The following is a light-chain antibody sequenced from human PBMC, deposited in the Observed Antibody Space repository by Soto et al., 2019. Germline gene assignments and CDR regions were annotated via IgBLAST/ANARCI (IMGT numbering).Light chain of an antibody. J-gene: IGKJ3*01. CDR2: DAS. Sequence: EIVLTQSPATLSLSPGERATLSCRASQSVSSYLAWYQQKPGQAHRLLIYDASNRATGIPARFSGSGSGTDFTLTISSLEPEDFAVYYCQQRSNWRFTCGPWTKVDIK. CDR1: QSVSSY. V-gene: IGKV3-11*01. CDR3: QQRSNWRFT.